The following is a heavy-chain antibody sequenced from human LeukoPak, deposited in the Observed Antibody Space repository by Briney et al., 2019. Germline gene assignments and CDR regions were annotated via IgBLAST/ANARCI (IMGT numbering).Heavy chain of an antibody. J-gene: IGHJ4*02. V-gene: IGHV3-21*01. CDR2: ISSSSSYI. Sequence: GGSLRLSCAASGFTFSSYSMNWVRQAPGKGLEWVSSISSSSSYIYYADSVEGRFTISRDNAKNSLYLQMNSLRAEDTAVYYCARRKAARPIFSPGNGHYFDYWGQGTLVTVSS. D-gene: IGHD6-6*01. CDR3: ARRKAARPIFSPGNGHYFDY. CDR1: GFTFSSYS.